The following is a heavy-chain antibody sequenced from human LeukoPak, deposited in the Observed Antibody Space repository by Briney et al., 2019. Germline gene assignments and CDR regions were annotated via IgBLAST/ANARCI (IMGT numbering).Heavy chain of an antibody. J-gene: IGHJ4*02. Sequence: PRASVKVSCKASGYTFTDYYIHWVRQAPGQGLEWMGRINPNSGGTKYAQNFQGRVTMTRHTSTSTTYRELSRLTSDDTAVYYCARDNGLGATVGDYWGQGTLVTVSS. CDR1: GYTFTDYY. CDR3: ARDNGLGATVGDY. D-gene: IGHD1-26*01. CDR2: INPNSGGT. V-gene: IGHV1-2*06.